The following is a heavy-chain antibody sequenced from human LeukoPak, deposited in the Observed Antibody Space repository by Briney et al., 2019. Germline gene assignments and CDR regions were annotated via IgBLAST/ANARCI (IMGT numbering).Heavy chain of an antibody. V-gene: IGHV4-39*01. CDR1: GGSISSSSYY. CDR3: ARQALPGSSGWYVPYYFDY. D-gene: IGHD6-19*01. CDR2: IYYSGST. Sequence: SETLSLTCTVSGGSISSSSYYWGWIRQPPGKGLEWIGSIYYSGSTYYNPSLKSRVTISVDTSKNQFSLKLSSVTAADTAVYYRARQALPGSSGWYVPYYFDYWGQGTLVTVSS. J-gene: IGHJ4*02.